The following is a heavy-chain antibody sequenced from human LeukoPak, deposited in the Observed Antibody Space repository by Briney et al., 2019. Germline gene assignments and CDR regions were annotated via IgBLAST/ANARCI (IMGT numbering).Heavy chain of an antibody. V-gene: IGHV7-4-1*02. CDR1: GYTFTNYA. Sequence: ASVKVSCKASGYTFTNYAMNWVRQAPGQGLEWMGWINTNTGNPTYAQGFTGRFVFSLDTSVSTAYLQINSLKAEDTAVYYCARQSHTAMVYYYYYGMDVWGHGTTVTVSS. CDR2: INTNTGNP. D-gene: IGHD5-18*01. CDR3: ARQSHTAMVYYYYYGMDV. J-gene: IGHJ6*02.